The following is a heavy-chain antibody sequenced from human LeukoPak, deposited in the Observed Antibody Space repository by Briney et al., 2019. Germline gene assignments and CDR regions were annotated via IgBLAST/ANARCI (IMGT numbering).Heavy chain of an antibody. CDR3: KRKTAYDILTVGYYYYGLDV. J-gene: IGHJ6*02. V-gene: IGHV3-21*01. CDR1: GFTFSSYS. CDR2: ISSSSSYI. D-gene: IGHD3-9*01. Sequence: GGSLRLSCAASGFTFSSYSMNWVRQAPGKGLEWVSSISSSSSYIYYADSVKGRFTISRDNSKNTLYLQMNSLRVEDTAVFFFKRKTAYDILTVGYYYYGLDVWGQGTTVTVSS.